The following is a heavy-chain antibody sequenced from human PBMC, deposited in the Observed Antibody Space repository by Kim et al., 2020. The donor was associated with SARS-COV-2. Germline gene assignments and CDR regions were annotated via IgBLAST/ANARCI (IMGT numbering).Heavy chain of an antibody. CDR2: MSGSGGST. CDR3: AKENYDILTGFSHYGMDV. CDR1: GFTFSSYA. J-gene: IGHJ6*02. Sequence: GGSLRLSCAASGFTFSSYAMSWVRQAPGKGLEWVSAMSGSGGSTYYADSVKGRFTISRDNSKNTLYLQMNSLRAEDTAVYYCAKENYDILTGFSHYGMDVWGQGTRVTVSS. V-gene: IGHV3-23*01. D-gene: IGHD3-9*01.